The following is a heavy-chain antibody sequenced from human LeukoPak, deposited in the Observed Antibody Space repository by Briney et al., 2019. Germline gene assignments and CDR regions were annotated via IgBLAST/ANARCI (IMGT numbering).Heavy chain of an antibody. CDR1: GFTFSSYA. CDR2: IGDSGGST. D-gene: IGHD6-6*01. J-gene: IGHJ2*01. CDR3: AKGGIMQSSSPGLQYFDL. Sequence: GGSLRLSCAASGFTFSSYAMSWVRQAPGKGLEWVTVIGDSGGSTYYADSVKGRFTISRDNSKNTLYLQMNSLRAEDTAVYYCAKGGIMQSSSPGLQYFDLWGRGTLVSVSS. V-gene: IGHV3-23*01.